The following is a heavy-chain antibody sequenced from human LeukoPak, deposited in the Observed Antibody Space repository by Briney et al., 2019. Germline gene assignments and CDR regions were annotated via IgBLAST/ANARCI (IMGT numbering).Heavy chain of an antibody. Sequence: SETLSLTCAVYGGSFSGYYWSWIRQPPGKGLEWIGEINHSGSTNYNPSLKSRVTISVDTSKNQFSLKLSSVTAADTAVYYCARGSTRLGLRYFDWFSYWGQGTLVTVSS. CDR3: ARGSTRLGLRYFDWFSY. CDR1: GGSFSGYY. V-gene: IGHV4-34*01. J-gene: IGHJ4*02. CDR2: INHSGST. D-gene: IGHD3-9*01.